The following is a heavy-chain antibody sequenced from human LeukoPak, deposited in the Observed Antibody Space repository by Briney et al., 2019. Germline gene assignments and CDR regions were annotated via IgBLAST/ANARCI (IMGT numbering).Heavy chain of an antibody. CDR3: ARDRNDFWPFYYYYYYMDV. D-gene: IGHD3-3*01. J-gene: IGHJ6*03. CDR1: GYTFTSYG. CDR2: INTNTGNP. V-gene: IGHV7-4-1*02. Sequence: ASVKVSCKASGYTFTSYGISWVRQAPGQGLEWMGWINTNTGNPTYAQGFTGRFVFSLDTSVSTAYLQISSLKAEDTAVYYCARDRNDFWPFYYYYYYMDVWGKGTTVTVSS.